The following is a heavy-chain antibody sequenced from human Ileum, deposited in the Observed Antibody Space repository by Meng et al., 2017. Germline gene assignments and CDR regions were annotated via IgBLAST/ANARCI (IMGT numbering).Heavy chain of an antibody. Sequence: QSHVRQGGDGLVNPARPLPPRCAAYGGSFSGYYCSWIRQPPGKGLEWIGEINHSGSTNYNPSLKSRVTISVDTSKNQFSLKLSSVTAADTAVYYCTIRGVLYNWFDPWGQGTLVTVSS. J-gene: IGHJ5*02. CDR2: INHSGST. CDR3: TIRGVLYNWFDP. D-gene: IGHD3-10*01. V-gene: IGHV4-34*01. CDR1: GGSFSGYY.